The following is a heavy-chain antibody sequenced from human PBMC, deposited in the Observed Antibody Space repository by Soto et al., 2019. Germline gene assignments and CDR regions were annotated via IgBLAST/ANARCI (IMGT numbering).Heavy chain of an antibody. CDR1: GFSFSTFG. CDR2: ISPK. Sequence: QVQLVEFGSGLVQRGTSRRLACAVSGFSFSTFGFHCVRKPPGKGLQWVAGISPKGHSDSVEGRYTISKENSKDTLNLEMTDMRAEGTVIYYWARDIAFGNGNDFDLWRKGTMVTVA. V-gene: IGHV3-33*01. D-gene: IGHD1-1*01. J-gene: IGHJ3*01. CDR3: ARDIAFGNGNDFDL.